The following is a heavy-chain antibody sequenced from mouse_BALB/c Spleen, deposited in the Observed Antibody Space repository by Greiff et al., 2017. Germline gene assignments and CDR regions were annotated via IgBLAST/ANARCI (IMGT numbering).Heavy chain of an antibody. CDR2: ISSGGST. J-gene: IGHJ3*01. V-gene: IGHV5-6-5*01. Sequence: EVNVVESGGGLVKPGGSLKLSCAASGFTFSSYAMSWVRQTPEKRLEWVASISSGGSTYYPDSVKGRFTISRDNARNILYLQMSSLRSEDTAMYYCARDEVFRGFAYWGQGTLVTVSA. CDR3: ARDEVFRGFAY. CDR1: GFTFSSYA.